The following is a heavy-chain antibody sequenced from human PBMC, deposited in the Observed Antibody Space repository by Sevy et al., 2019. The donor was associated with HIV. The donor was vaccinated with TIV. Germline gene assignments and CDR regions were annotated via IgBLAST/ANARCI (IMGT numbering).Heavy chain of an antibody. CDR2: IYPEDSET. Sequence: GESLKISCQGSGYSFTSHWIGWLRHMPGKGLEWMGIIYPEDSETRYSPSFQGQVTFSADKSISTAYLQWSSLKASDTSMYYCATSRSVYFNSSGYYIYWGQGTMVTVSS. CDR3: ATSRSVYFNSSGYYIY. CDR1: GYSFTSHW. V-gene: IGHV5-51*01. J-gene: IGHJ4*02. D-gene: IGHD3-22*01.